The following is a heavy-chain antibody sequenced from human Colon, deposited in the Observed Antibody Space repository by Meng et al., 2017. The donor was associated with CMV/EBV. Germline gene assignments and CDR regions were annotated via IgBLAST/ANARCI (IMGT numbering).Heavy chain of an antibody. D-gene: IGHD3-22*01. CDR2: INPNSGGT. CDR1: GYTFTGYY. V-gene: IGHV1-2*02. CDR3: ATVSSGYYLYFQH. Sequence: QVQLVQSGAGVRKPGASVKVSCKASGYTFTGYYMHWVRQAPGQGLEWMGWINPNSGGTNYAQKFQGRVTMTRDTSISTAYMELSRLRSDDTAVYYCATVSSGYYLYFQHWGQGTLVTVSS. J-gene: IGHJ1*01.